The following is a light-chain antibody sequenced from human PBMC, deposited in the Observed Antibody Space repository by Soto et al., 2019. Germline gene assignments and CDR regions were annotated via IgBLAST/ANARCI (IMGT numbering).Light chain of an antibody. J-gene: IGKJ4*01. CDR2: WAS. Sequence: DIVMTQSPDSLAVSLGERATINCKSSQSVLYSSNNKNYLAWYQQKPRQPPKLLIYWASTRESGVADRFSGSGSGTDFTLTISSLQAEDVAVYYCQQYYSTLTFGGGTKVEIK. CDR3: QQYYSTLT. V-gene: IGKV4-1*01. CDR1: QSVLYSSNNKNY.